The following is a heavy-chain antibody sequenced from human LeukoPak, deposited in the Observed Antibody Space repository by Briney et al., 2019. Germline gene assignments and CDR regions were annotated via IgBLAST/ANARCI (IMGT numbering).Heavy chain of an antibody. V-gene: IGHV1-18*01. J-gene: IGHJ5*02. D-gene: IGHD1-26*01. CDR2: ISAYNGNT. CDR3: ARHYSGNSGWFDP. CDR1: GYTFTSYG. Sequence: ASVKVSCKASGYTFTSYGISWVRQAPGQGLEWMGWISAYNGNTNYAQKLQGRVTITRDTSANTAYMDLSSLRSEDTAVYYCARHYSGNSGWFDPWGQGTLVTVSS.